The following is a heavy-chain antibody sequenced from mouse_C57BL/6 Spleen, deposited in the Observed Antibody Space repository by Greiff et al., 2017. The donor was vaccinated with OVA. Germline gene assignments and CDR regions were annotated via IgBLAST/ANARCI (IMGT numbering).Heavy chain of an antibody. J-gene: IGHJ3*01. Sequence: VQLKQSGPELVKPGASVKISCKASGYSFTGYYMNWVKQSPEKSLEWIGEINPSTGGTTYNQKFKAKATLTVDKSSSTAYMQLKSLTSEDSTVYYCARGGSTGWFAYWGQGTLVTVSA. CDR2: INPSTGGT. V-gene: IGHV1-42*01. CDR1: GYSFTGYY. CDR3: ARGGSTGWFAY.